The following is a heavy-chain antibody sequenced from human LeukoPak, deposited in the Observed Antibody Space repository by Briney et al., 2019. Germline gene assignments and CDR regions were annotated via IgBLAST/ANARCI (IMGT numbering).Heavy chain of an antibody. D-gene: IGHD3-22*01. CDR1: GYTFTSYD. V-gene: IGHV1-8*02. CDR3: ARSPYYYDSRRTYYYYYGMDV. Sequence: ASVKVSCKASGYTFTSYDINWVRQATGQGLEWMGWMNPNSGNTGYARKFQGRVTMTRNTSISTAYMELSSLRSEDTAVYYCARSPYYYDSRRTYYYYYGMDVWGQGTTVTVSS. J-gene: IGHJ6*02. CDR2: MNPNSGNT.